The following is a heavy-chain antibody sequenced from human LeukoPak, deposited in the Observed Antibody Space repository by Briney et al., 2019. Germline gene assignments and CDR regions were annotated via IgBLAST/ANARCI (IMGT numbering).Heavy chain of an antibody. Sequence: GGSLGFSCVAPGIGFSGYWMAGVGQAPGRGWEWVANIKYDGTHKFYADSVKGRFTISRDNAKNSLFLEMNSLRADDTAVYFCASSHDSSGNDWGQGTLVTVSS. J-gene: IGHJ4*02. CDR3: ASSHDSSGND. CDR1: GIGFSGYW. D-gene: IGHD3-22*01. CDR2: IKYDGTHK. V-gene: IGHV3-7*01.